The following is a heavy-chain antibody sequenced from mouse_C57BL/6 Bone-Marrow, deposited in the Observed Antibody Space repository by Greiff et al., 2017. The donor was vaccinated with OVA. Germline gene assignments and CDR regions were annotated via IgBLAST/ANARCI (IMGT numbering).Heavy chain of an antibody. CDR2: ISYDGSN. V-gene: IGHV3-6*01. Sequence: EVKVEESGPGLVKPSQSLSLTCSVTGYSITSGYYWNWIRQFPGNKLEWMGYISYDGSNNYNPSLKNRISITRDTSKNQFFLKLNSVTTEDTATYYCARGGYSNYEGAYWGQGTLVTVSA. D-gene: IGHD2-5*01. CDR3: ARGGYSNYEGAY. CDR1: GYSITSGYY. J-gene: IGHJ3*01.